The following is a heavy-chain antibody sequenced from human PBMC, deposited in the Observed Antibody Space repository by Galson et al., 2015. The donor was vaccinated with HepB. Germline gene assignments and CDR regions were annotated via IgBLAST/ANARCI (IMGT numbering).Heavy chain of an antibody. D-gene: IGHD5-18*01. CDR3: ARGLPHGYSYGYFDY. J-gene: IGHJ4*02. V-gene: IGHV1-69*13. Sequence: SVKVSCKASGGTFSSYAISWVRQAPGQGLEWMGGIIPIFGTANYAQKFQGRVTITADESTSTAYMELSSLRSEDTAVYYCARGLPHGYSYGYFDYWGQGTLVTVSS. CDR1: GGTFSSYA. CDR2: IIPIFGTA.